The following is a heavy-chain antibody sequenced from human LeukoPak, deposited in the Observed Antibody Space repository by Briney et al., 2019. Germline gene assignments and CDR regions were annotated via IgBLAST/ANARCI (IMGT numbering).Heavy chain of an antibody. Sequence: SETLSLTCTVSGGSISSYYWSWIRQPAGKGLEWIGRIYTSGSTNYNPSLKSRVTISVDKSRNQFSLKLSSVTAADTAVYYCARSYSSGWYRDAYDIGGQGTMVTVSS. V-gene: IGHV4-4*07. D-gene: IGHD6-19*01. CDR2: IYTSGST. CDR3: ARSYSSGWYRDAYDI. J-gene: IGHJ3*02. CDR1: GGSISSYY.